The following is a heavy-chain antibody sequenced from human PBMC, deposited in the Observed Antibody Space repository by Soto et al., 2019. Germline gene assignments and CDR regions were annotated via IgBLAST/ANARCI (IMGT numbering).Heavy chain of an antibody. CDR3: ARAAHYDFWSGYYNMDV. CDR1: GFTFSSYA. Sequence: EVQLLESGGGLVQPGGSLRLSCATSGFTFSSYAMAWVRQAPGKGLEWVSAISGSGGITYHAASVKGRFSISRDNSRNMLYLQMNSLGAEDTAVYYGARAAHYDFWSGYYNMDVWGIGTTVTVSS. CDR2: ISGSGGIT. J-gene: IGHJ6*03. V-gene: IGHV3-23*01. D-gene: IGHD3-3*01.